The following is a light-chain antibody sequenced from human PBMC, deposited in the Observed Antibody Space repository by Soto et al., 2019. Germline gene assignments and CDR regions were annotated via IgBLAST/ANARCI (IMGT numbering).Light chain of an antibody. J-gene: IGKJ3*01. CDR3: QQYNHWPPVFT. V-gene: IGKV3-15*01. CDR2: GTS. Sequence: EIVMTQSPDTLSVSPGERATLSCRASQNVGRNVAWYQQRPGQAPRLLIHGTSTRAADIPARFSGSVSGTEFTLTINSLQPEDFVVYYCQQYNHWPPVFTFGPGTKVDIK. CDR1: QNVGRN.